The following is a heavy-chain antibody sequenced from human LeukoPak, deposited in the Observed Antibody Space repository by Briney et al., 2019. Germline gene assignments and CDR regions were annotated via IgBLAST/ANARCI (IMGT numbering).Heavy chain of an antibody. Sequence: PGGSLRLSCAASGFIFGSSGMSWVRQAPGKGLEWVAVISYDGSNKYYADSVKGRFTISRDNSKNTLYLQMNSLRAEDTAVYYCARDPRPRYCSGGSCYSPRGYYYYYMDVWGKGTTVTVSS. CDR1: GFIFGSSG. J-gene: IGHJ6*03. CDR3: ARDPRPRYCSGGSCYSPRGYYYYYMDV. CDR2: ISYDGSNK. D-gene: IGHD2-15*01. V-gene: IGHV3-30*03.